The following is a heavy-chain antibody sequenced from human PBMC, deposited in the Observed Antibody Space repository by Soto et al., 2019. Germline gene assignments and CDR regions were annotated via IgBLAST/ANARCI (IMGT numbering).Heavy chain of an antibody. Sequence: QVQLVQSGGEVKRPGASVKVSCKTSGYTCSNYGITWVRQAPGQPLEWLGWISLYSDGTNYAQKFQGRVSTTTDTSTTTDYMELRGLRSDDTAVYYCARVVPGAEAWFGPWGQGTLVTVSS. V-gene: IGHV1-18*01. CDR1: GYTCSNYG. CDR3: ARVVPGAEAWFGP. J-gene: IGHJ5*02. D-gene: IGHD2-2*01. CDR2: ISLYSDGT.